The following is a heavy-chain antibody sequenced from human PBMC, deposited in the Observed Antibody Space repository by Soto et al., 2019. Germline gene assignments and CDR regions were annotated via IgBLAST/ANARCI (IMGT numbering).Heavy chain of an antibody. J-gene: IGHJ4*02. CDR3: ARDDKAEYGADRGGFGC. D-gene: IGHD2-8*01. CDR2: IWYDGSHK. CDR1: GFSFSIFG. V-gene: IGHV3-33*01. Sequence: QVHLAESGGGVVQPGTSLRLSCAASGFSFSIFGMHWVRQAPGKGLEWVAGIWYDGSHKYYADSVEGRFSISRDNSKNTLYLQMNSLRAEATAVYYCARDDKAEYGADRGGFGCWGQGTLVTVSS.